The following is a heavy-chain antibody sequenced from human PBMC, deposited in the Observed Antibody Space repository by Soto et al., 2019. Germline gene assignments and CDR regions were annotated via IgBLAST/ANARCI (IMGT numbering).Heavy chain of an antibody. CDR3: ARDDVLCDGGRCYGIPLDV. CDR1: GFTVSSKY. Sequence: EVQLVESGGGLVQPGGSLRLSCAASGFTVSSKYMTWVRQAPGKGLEWVSLIQSGGTTYYADSVKGRFTISRDTSENTLHVQMDSLSIEDTAVYYCARDDVLCDGGRCYGIPLDVCGKGTKVTGST. D-gene: IGHD2-15*01. V-gene: IGHV3-66*01. CDR2: IQSGGTT. J-gene: IGHJ6*04.